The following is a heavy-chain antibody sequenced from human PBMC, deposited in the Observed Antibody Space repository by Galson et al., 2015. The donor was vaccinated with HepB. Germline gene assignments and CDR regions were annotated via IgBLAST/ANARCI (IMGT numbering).Heavy chain of an antibody. J-gene: IGHJ3*02. CDR2: IYPGDSDT. CDR3: ARRTTPRGDAFDI. CDR1: GSSFTSYW. V-gene: IGHV5-51*01. D-gene: IGHD1-14*01. Sequence: QSGAEVKKPGESLKISCKGSGSSFTSYWIGRVRQMPGKGLEWMGIIYPGDSDTRYSPSFQGQVTISADKSISTAYLQWSSLKASDTAMYYCARRTTPRGDAFDIWGQGTMVTVSS.